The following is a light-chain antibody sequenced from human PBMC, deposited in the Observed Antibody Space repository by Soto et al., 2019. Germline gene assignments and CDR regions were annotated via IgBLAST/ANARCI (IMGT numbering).Light chain of an antibody. V-gene: IGKV3-20*01. CDR3: QQYGISPT. CDR2: GAS. Sequence: EIVLTQSPGTLSLSPGERATLSCRASQIVSSSYLAWYQQKPGQAHRLLIYGASNRATGIPDRFSGSGSGTDFTLTISRLEPEDFAVYYCQQYGISPTFGQGTKLEIK. CDR1: QIVSSSY. J-gene: IGKJ2*01.